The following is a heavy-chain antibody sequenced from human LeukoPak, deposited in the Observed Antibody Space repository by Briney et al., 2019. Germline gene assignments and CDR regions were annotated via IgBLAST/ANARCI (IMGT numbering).Heavy chain of an antibody. J-gene: IGHJ4*02. CDR3: ARGGATYSSSLSTRPHYYFDY. CDR2: IIPIFGIA. Sequence: SVKVSCKASGGTFSSYAISGVRQAPGQGLEWMGRIIPIFGIANYAQKFQGRVTITADKSTSTAYMELSSLRSADTAVYYCARGGATYSSSLSTRPHYYFDYWGQGTLVTVSS. CDR1: GGTFSSYA. V-gene: IGHV1-69*04. D-gene: IGHD6-6*01.